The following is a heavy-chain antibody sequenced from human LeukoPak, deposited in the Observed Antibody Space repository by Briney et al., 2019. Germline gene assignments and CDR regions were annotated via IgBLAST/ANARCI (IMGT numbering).Heavy chain of an antibody. CDR1: GFTFSSYA. D-gene: IGHD3-3*01. CDR3: AKDRASYYDFWSGFDY. CDR2: ISYDGSNK. Sequence: PGGSLRLSCAASGFTFSSYAMHWVRQAPGKGLEWVAVISYDGSNKYYADSVKGRFTISRDNSKNTLYLQMNSLRAEDTAVYYCAKDRASYYDFWSGFDYWGQGTLVTVSS. J-gene: IGHJ4*02. V-gene: IGHV3-30*04.